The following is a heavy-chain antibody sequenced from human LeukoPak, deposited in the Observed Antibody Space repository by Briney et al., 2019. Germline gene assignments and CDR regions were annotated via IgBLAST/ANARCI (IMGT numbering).Heavy chain of an antibody. CDR3: AILPGYSSGWYEVNY. Sequence: GGSLRLSCAASGFTFSSYAMSWVRQAPGKGLEWASGISGSGGSTYYADSVKGRFTLSRDNSRNTLYLQMNSPRAEDTAVYYCAILPGYSSGWYEVNYWGQGTLVTVSS. V-gene: IGHV3-23*01. CDR1: GFTFSSYA. D-gene: IGHD6-13*01. J-gene: IGHJ4*02. CDR2: ISGSGGST.